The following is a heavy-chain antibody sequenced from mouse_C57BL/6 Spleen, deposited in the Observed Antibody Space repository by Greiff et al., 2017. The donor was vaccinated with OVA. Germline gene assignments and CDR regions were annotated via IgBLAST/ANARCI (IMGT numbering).Heavy chain of an antibody. V-gene: IGHV1-64*01. Sequence: VQLQQSGAELVKPGASVKLSCKASGYTFTSYWMHWVKQRPGQGLEWIGMIHPNSGSTNYNEKFKSKATLTVDKSSSTAYMQLSSLTSEDSAVYYCARVKLDYAMDYWGQGTSVTVSS. CDR3: ARVKLDYAMDY. J-gene: IGHJ4*01. CDR2: IHPNSGST. CDR1: GYTFTSYW.